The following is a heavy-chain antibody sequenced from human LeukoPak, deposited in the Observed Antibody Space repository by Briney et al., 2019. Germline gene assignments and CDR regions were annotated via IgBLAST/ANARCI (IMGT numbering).Heavy chain of an antibody. V-gene: IGHV3-33*01. CDR1: GFTFSNYG. D-gene: IGHD6-19*01. CDR3: ARERFHGSVWFDP. Sequence: GGSLRLSCAASGFTFSNYGMHWVRQAPGKGLEWVAVIWQDGSKKDYEDSVKGRFSISRDNSKNTLCLQMNSLRAEDTAVYYCARERFHGSVWFDPWGQGTLVTVSS. CDR2: IWQDGSKK. J-gene: IGHJ5*02.